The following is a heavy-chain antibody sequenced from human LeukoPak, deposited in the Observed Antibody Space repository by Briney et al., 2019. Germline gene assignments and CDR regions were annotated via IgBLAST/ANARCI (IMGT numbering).Heavy chain of an antibody. CDR3: AKTVRDYYYYVDV. Sequence: GGSLRLSCAASGFTFSSYGMHWVRQAPGKGLEWVAFIRYDGSNKYYADSVKGRFTISGDNSKNTLYLQMNSLRTEDTAVYWCAKTVRDYYYYVDVWGKGTTVTISS. CDR1: GFTFSSYG. CDR2: IRYDGSNK. J-gene: IGHJ6*03. V-gene: IGHV3-30*02.